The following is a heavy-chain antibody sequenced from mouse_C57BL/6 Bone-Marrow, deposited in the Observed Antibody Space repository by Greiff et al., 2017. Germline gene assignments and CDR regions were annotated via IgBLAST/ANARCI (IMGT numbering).Heavy chain of an antibody. J-gene: IGHJ2*01. Sequence: QVQLQQPGAELVRPGSSVKLSCKASGYTFTSYWMHWVKQRPIQGLEWIGNIDPSDSETHYNQKFKDKATLTVDKSSSTAYMQLSSLTSEDSAVYYCARGWLLRRYYFDYWGQGTTLTVSS. D-gene: IGHD2-3*01. V-gene: IGHV1-52*01. CDR2: IDPSDSET. CDR1: GYTFTSYW. CDR3: ARGWLLRRYYFDY.